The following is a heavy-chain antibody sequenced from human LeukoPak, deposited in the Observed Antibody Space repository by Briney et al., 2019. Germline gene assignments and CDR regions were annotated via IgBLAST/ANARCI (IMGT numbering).Heavy chain of an antibody. CDR2: IYNSGST. V-gene: IGHV4-59*01. CDR1: GTSISNYY. Sequence: PSETLSLTCTVSGTSISNYYWSWIRQPPGKGLEWIGYIYNSGSTNYNPSLKSRVTISVDTSKNQFSLKLSSVTAADTAVYYCARTSLDCSGGSCYSVWYFDLWGRGTLVTVSS. D-gene: IGHD2-15*01. CDR3: ARTSLDCSGGSCYSVWYFDL. J-gene: IGHJ2*01.